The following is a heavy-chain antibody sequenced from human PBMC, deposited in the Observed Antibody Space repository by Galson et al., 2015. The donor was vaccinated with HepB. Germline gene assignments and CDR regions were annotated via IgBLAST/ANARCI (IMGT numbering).Heavy chain of an antibody. CDR2: ISASGGSI. CDR1: GFTYRTYA. Sequence: SLRLSCAAPGFTYRTYAMSWVRQAPGKGLEWVSSISASGGSIYNADSVKGRFTFSRDDSKNTLYLQMNSLRAEDTAVYYCAKDRGYCSGGTCYWDFWGQGTLVTVSS. CDR3: AKDRGYCSGGTCYWDF. D-gene: IGHD2-15*01. J-gene: IGHJ4*02. V-gene: IGHV3-23*01.